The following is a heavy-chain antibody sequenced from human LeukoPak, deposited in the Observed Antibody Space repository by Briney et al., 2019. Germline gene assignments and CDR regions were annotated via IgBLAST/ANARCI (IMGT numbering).Heavy chain of an antibody. CDR3: VREATSAASPPFDI. V-gene: IGHV3-21*01. CDR2: ISSTSSYI. Sequence: PGGSLRLSCAASGFSLSFYGVNWVRQAPGKGLEWVSSISSTSSYINYADSVKGRFTISRDNAKNSLSLQMNSLRAKDTALYYCVREATSAASPPFDIWGQGTMATVSS. D-gene: IGHD6-13*01. CDR1: GFSLSFYG. J-gene: IGHJ3*02.